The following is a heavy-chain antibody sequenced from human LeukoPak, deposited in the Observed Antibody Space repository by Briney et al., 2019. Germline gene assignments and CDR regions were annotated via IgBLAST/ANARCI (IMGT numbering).Heavy chain of an antibody. V-gene: IGHV3-30*18. CDR3: AKREYYDSSAQRAFDI. CDR2: ISYDGSNK. CDR1: GFTFSSYG. J-gene: IGHJ3*02. D-gene: IGHD3-22*01. Sequence: GGSLRLSCAASGFTFSSYGMHWVRQAPGKGLEWVAVISYDGSNKYYADSVKGRFTISRDNSKNTLYLQMNSLRAEDTAVYYCAKREYYDSSAQRAFDIWGQGTMVTVSS.